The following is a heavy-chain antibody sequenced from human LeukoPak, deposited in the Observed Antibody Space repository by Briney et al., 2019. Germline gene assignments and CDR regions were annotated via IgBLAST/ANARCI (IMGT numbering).Heavy chain of an antibody. Sequence: GGSLRLTCAASRFTFIDYDMHWVRQVIGKGLEWVSAIGIRGDTHYSGSVKGRFTISRENAESSLYLQMNSLRAEDTVVYYCARGGIQVSGIDEFDYWGQGTLVTVSS. CDR1: RFTFIDYD. V-gene: IGHV3-13*01. CDR2: IGIRGDT. D-gene: IGHD6-19*01. J-gene: IGHJ4*02. CDR3: ARGGIQVSGIDEFDY.